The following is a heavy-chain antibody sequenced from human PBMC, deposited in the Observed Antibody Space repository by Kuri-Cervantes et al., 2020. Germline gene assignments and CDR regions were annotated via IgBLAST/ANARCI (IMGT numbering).Heavy chain of an antibody. J-gene: IGHJ4*02. Sequence: ASVKVSCKASGYTFSNYYMHWVRQAPGQGLEWMGIINPSGGRAGYTQNFQGRVTMTRDTSTSTAYMELRSLRSDDTAVYYCAREAQPVAGPTIDYWGQGTLVTVSS. D-gene: IGHD6-19*01. CDR1: GYTFSNYY. CDR2: INPSGGRA. CDR3: AREAQPVAGPTIDY. V-gene: IGHV1-46*01.